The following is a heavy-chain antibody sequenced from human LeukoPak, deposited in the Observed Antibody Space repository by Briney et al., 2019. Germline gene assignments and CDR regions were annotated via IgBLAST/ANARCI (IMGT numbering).Heavy chain of an antibody. J-gene: IGHJ4*02. D-gene: IGHD3-22*01. Sequence: SETLSLTCAVYGGSFSGYYWSWIRQPPGKGLEWIGEINHSGSTNYNPSLKSRVTISVDTSKNQFSLKLSSVTAADTAVYYCARAWLFDLFDYWGQGTLVTVSS. V-gene: IGHV4-34*01. CDR2: INHSGST. CDR1: GGSFSGYY. CDR3: ARAWLFDLFDY.